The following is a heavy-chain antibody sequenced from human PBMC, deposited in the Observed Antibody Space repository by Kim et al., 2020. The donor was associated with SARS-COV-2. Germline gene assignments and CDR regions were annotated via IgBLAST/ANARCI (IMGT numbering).Heavy chain of an antibody. Sequence: SETLSLTCTVSGGSMNDYYWNWIRQPPGKGLEWIGYMHYSGSTSYNPSLKSRVTISVDTSKNQFSLKMTSVTAADTAVYYCARSRQLRGGVDYWGQGTLVTVST. CDR1: GGSMNDYY. V-gene: IGHV4-59*13. CDR2: MHYSGST. D-gene: IGHD3-16*01. J-gene: IGHJ4*02. CDR3: ARSRQLRGGVDY.